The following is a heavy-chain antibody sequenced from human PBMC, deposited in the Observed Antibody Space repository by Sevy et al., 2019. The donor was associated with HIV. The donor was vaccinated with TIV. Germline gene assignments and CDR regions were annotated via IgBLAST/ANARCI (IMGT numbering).Heavy chain of an antibody. V-gene: IGHV5-51*01. D-gene: IGHD4-4*01. Sequence: GESLKISCKGSGYSFTSYWIGWVRQMPGKGLEWMGIIYPGDSDTRYSPSFQGQVTNSADKSISTAYLQWSSLKASDTAMYYCARSSNYATDAFDIWGQGTMVTVSS. J-gene: IGHJ3*02. CDR1: GYSFTSYW. CDR3: ARSSNYATDAFDI. CDR2: IYPGDSDT.